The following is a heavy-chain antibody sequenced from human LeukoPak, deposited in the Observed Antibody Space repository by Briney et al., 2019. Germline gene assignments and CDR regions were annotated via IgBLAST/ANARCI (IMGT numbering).Heavy chain of an antibody. D-gene: IGHD1-26*01. CDR3: ARIRVVGAGDY. CDR2: IYTSGST. J-gene: IGHJ4*02. V-gene: IGHV4-61*02. CDR1: GGSISSGSYY. Sequence: SETLSLTCTVSGGSISSGSYYWSWIRQPAGKGLEWIGRIYTSGSTNYNPSLESRVTISVDTSKNQFSLKLSSVTAADTAVYYCARIRVVGAGDYWGQGTLVTVSS.